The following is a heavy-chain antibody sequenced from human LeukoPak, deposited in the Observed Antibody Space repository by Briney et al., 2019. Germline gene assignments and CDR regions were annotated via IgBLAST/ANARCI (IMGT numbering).Heavy chain of an antibody. J-gene: IGHJ4*02. Sequence: GGSLRLSCTASGFTFDSNAMHWVRQAPGKGLEWVSGISRNSGSIGYADSVKSRFTIISDNAKNSLFLLMNRLGTEATAVHYCSKVFDWLLDDGYLDYWGQRTLVTVSS. CDR3: SKVFDWLLDDGYLDY. CDR1: GFTFDSNA. V-gene: IGHV3-9*01. D-gene: IGHD3-9*01. CDR2: ISRNSGSI.